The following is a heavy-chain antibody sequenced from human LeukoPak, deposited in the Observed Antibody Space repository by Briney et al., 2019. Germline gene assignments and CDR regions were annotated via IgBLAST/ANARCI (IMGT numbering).Heavy chain of an antibody. V-gene: IGHV1-18*01. D-gene: IGHD3-10*01. CDR3: AREGYYGSGSSDY. J-gene: IGHJ4*02. Sequence: ASVKVSCKVSGYTLTELSMHWVRQAPGQGLEWMGWISAYNGNTNYAQKLQGRVTMTTDTSTSTAYMELRSLRSDDTAVYYCAREGYYGSGSSDYWGQGTLVTVSS. CDR2: ISAYNGNT. CDR1: GYTLTELS.